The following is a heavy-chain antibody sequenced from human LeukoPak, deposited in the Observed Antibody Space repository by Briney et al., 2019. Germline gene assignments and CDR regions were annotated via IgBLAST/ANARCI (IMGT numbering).Heavy chain of an antibody. V-gene: IGHV3-53*01. CDR2: ICSGGNT. D-gene: IGHD3-22*01. CDR3: ARGRGFHYYDSSGYYVRSRQNNWFDP. CDR1: GFTVSSNC. J-gene: IGHJ5*02. Sequence: GGSLRLSCAASGFTVSSNCMSWVRQAPGKGLEWVSLICSGGNTYYADSVKGRFTISRDDSKNTLYLQMNSLRAEDTAVYYCARGRGFHYYDSSGYYVRSRQNNWFDPWGQGTLVTVSS.